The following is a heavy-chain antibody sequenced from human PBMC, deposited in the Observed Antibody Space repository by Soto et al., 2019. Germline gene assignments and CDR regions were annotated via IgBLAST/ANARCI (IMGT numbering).Heavy chain of an antibody. CDR1: GYRFNSYW. Sequence: GESLKISCNASGYRFNSYWIAWVRQVAGKGLEWMATMYPGDSDIRYSPSSQGQVTMSADKSLTTAYLQWSSLKASDTALYYCARHDDSNGWYYFDFWGQGTLVTVSS. CDR2: MYPGDSDI. D-gene: IGHD6-19*01. CDR3: ARHDDSNGWYYFDF. J-gene: IGHJ4*02. V-gene: IGHV5-51*01.